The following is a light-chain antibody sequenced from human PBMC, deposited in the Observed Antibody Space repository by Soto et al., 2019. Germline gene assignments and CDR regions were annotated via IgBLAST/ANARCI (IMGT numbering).Light chain of an antibody. CDR3: QQYMSYS. CDR2: DAS. J-gene: IGKJ1*01. CDR1: QSINNW. V-gene: IGKV1-5*01. Sequence: DIQMTQSPSTLSASVGDTVTITCRASQSINNWLAWYQQKPGKAPKFLIYDASNLESGVPSRFSGSASGTEFTLTISSLQPDDFATYYCQQYMSYSFGQGPKVDI.